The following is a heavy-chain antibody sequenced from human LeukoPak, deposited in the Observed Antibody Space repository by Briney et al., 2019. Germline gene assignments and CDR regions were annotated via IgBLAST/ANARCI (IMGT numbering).Heavy chain of an antibody. J-gene: IGHJ4*02. D-gene: IGHD5-12*01. Sequence: GASVKVSCKASGYTFTSYDINWVRRATGQGLEWMGWMNPNSGNTGYAQKFQGRVTMTRNTSISTAYMELSSLRSEDTAVYYCARGRRGYSGYDQGDFDSWGQGTLVTVSS. CDR1: GYTFTSYD. CDR3: ARGRRGYSGYDQGDFDS. V-gene: IGHV1-8*01. CDR2: MNPNSGNT.